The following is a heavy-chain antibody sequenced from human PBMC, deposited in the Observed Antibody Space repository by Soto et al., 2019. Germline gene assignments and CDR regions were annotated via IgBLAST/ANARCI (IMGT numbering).Heavy chain of an antibody. CDR2: IYHSGST. D-gene: IGHD1-26*01. V-gene: IGHV4-4*02. Sequence: SETLSLTCTVSGGSISSSNWWSWVRQSPGKGLEWIGDIYHSGSTNYNPSLKSRVTISVDTSKNQISLNLSFVTAADTAVYYCATMGTPATGLYYLDYWGQGTLVTVSS. J-gene: IGHJ4*02. CDR1: GGSISSSNW. CDR3: ATMGTPATGLYYLDY.